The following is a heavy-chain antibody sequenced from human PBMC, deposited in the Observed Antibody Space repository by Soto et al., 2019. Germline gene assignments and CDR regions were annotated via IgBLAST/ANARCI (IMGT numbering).Heavy chain of an antibody. D-gene: IGHD1-7*01. CDR2: ISGRGGRT. V-gene: IGHV3-23*01. J-gene: IGHJ4*02. Sequence: EVQLLESGGGLVQPGGSLRLSCAASGLTFSSYAMSWVRQAPGKGREWVSGISGRGGRTYYADSVKGRFTISRDNSKNTLYLQMNSLRAEDTAVFYCAKDMDFGITATTSGHWGQGSLVTVSS. CDR3: AKDMDFGITATTSGH. CDR1: GLTFSSYA.